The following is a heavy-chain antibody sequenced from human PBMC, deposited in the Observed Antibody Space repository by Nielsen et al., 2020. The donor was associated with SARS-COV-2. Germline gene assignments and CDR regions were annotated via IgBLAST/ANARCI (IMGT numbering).Heavy chain of an antibody. CDR3: ARVITDGNYYYYYGMDV. D-gene: IGHD3-10*01. CDR2: ISGSGGST. J-gene: IGHJ6*02. V-gene: IGHV3-11*04. Sequence: GESLKISCAASGFTFSDYYMSWIRQAPGKGLEWVSAISGSGGSTYYADSVKGRFTISRDNAKNSLYLQMNSLRAEDTAVYYCARVITDGNYYYYYGMDVWGQGTTVTVSS. CDR1: GFTFSDYY.